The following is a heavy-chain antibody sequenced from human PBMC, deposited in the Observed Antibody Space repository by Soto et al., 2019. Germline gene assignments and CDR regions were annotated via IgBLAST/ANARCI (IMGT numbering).Heavy chain of an antibody. CDR1: GFIYSTYA. Sequence: GGSLRLSCAASGFIYSTYAMHWVRQAPGKGLEYVALICINGSNKYYANSVKGRFTISRDNSKNTLYLQMDSLRAEDMAVYYCARAVFYDFWSGYSAYYYYYYYMDVWGKGTTVTVSS. D-gene: IGHD3-3*01. V-gene: IGHV3-64*01. CDR3: ARAVFYDFWSGYSAYYYYYYYMDV. CDR2: ICINGSNK. J-gene: IGHJ6*03.